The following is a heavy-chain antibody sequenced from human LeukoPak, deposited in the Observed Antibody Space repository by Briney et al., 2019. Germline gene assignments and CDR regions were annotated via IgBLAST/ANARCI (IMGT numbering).Heavy chain of an antibody. CDR3: ARGHTAVTRHFDF. CDR2: ISSGSSAI. CDR1: GFTFSSYS. V-gene: IGHV3-21*01. D-gene: IGHD4-17*01. J-gene: IGHJ4*02. Sequence: GGSLRLSCAASGFTFSSYSMTWVRQAPGKGLEGVAIISSGSSAIFSADALKGRFTISRDDAKNLLYLDMTSLSAEDTAVYYCARGHTAVTRHFDFWGQGTLVTVSS.